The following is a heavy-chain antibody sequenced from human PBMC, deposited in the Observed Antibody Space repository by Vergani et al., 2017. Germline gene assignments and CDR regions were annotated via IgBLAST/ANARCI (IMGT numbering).Heavy chain of an antibody. CDR3: ARAGYCSSTSCHYMDV. D-gene: IGHD2-2*01. CDR1: GFTFSSYS. CDR2: ISSSSSYI. V-gene: IGHV3-21*01. Sequence: EVQLVESGGGLVKPGGSLRLSCAASGFTFSSYSMNWVRQAPGKGLEWVSSISSSSSYIYYADSVKGRFTISRDNAKNSLYLQMNSLRAEDTAVYYCARAGYCSSTSCHYMDVWGKGTTVTVSS. J-gene: IGHJ6*03.